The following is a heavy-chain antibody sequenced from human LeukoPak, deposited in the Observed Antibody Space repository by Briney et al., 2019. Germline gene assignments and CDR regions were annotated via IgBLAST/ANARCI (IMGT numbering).Heavy chain of an antibody. D-gene: IGHD2-15*01. CDR1: GGSISSNNW. V-gene: IGHV4-4*02. CDR3: ARGIWYDAFDI. J-gene: IGHJ3*02. CDR2: IYHGGTT. Sequence: PSGTLSLTCAVSGGSISSNNWWSWVRQPPGKGLEWIGEIYHGGTTNYNPSLKSRVTISVDRSKNQFSLNLSSVTAADTAVYYCARGIWYDAFDIWGQGTMVTVSS.